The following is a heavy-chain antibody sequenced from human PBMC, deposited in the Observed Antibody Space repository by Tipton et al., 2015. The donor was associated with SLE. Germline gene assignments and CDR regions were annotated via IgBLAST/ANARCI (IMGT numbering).Heavy chain of an antibody. CDR1: GFTFTNYA. CDR3: AKGYAGSYDAFDI. J-gene: IGHJ3*02. D-gene: IGHD1-26*01. Sequence: GSLRLSCAASGFTFTNYAMTWVRQAPGKGLEWVSTISGGGSSSDYADFVKGRFTISRDNAKKSLFLQMNSLRAEDTALYYCAKGYAGSYDAFDIWGQGTMVTVSS. CDR2: ISGGGSSS. V-gene: IGHV3-23*01.